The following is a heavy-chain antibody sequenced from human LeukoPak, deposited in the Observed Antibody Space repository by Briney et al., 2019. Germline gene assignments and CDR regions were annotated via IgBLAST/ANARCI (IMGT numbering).Heavy chain of an antibody. CDR3: ARGVRLLWFGEPLFGHDY. CDR1: GFTFSSYE. D-gene: IGHD3-10*01. CDR2: ISSSGSTI. Sequence: GGSLRLSCAASGFTFSSYEMNWVHQAPGKGPEWVSYISSSGSTIYYADSVKGRFTISRDNAKNSLYLQMNSLRAEDTAVYYCARGVRLLWFGEPLFGHDYWGQGTLVTVSS. J-gene: IGHJ4*02. V-gene: IGHV3-48*03.